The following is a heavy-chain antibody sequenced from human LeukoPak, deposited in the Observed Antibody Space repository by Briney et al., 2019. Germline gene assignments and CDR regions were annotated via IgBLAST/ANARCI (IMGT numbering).Heavy chain of an antibody. CDR2: VHHSGST. CDR3: ARVIGWFGAGSWYYFDY. CDR1: GDSISSSNW. J-gene: IGHJ4*02. D-gene: IGHD3-10*01. V-gene: IGHV4-4*02. Sequence: PSGTLSLTCAVSGDSISSSNWWSWVRQTPGKGLEWIGEVHHSGSTNYNPSLKSRVTMSVDKPKNQFSLKLSSVTAADTAVYYCARVIGWFGAGSWYYFDYWGQGTLVTVSS.